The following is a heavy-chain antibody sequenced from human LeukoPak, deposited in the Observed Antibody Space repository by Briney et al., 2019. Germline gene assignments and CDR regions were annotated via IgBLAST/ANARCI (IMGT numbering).Heavy chain of an antibody. Sequence: GASVKVSCKASGGTFSDYAYNWVRQAPGQGLEWMGVFIPILGTANSTQNFQDRVTITADISMNTAYLELTSLRSEDTAVYFCAGIPVFGVVLHQVPVWGKGTTVTVSS. CDR2: FIPILGTA. CDR3: AGIPVFGVVLHQVPV. D-gene: IGHD3-3*01. J-gene: IGHJ6*04. V-gene: IGHV1-69*10. CDR1: GGTFSDYA.